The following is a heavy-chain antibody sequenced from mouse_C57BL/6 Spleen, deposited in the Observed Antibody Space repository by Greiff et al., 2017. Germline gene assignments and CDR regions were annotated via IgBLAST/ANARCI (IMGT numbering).Heavy chain of an antibody. J-gene: IGHJ4*01. D-gene: IGHD1-3*01. Sequence: QVHVKQSGAELVKPGASVKMSCKASGYTFTSYWITWVKQRPGQGLEWIGDIYPGSGSTNYNEKFKSKATLTVDTSSSTAYMQLSSLTSEDSAVYYCVWGDLKNAMDYWGQGTSVTVSS. V-gene: IGHV1-55*01. CDR1: GYTFTSYW. CDR3: VWGDLKNAMDY. CDR2: IYPGSGST.